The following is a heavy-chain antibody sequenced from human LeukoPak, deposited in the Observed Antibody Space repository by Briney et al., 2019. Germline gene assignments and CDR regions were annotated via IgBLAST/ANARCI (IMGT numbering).Heavy chain of an antibody. V-gene: IGHV3-23*01. Sequence: GGSLTLSCAASGFTFANYGRSWVRQAPGKGLEWVAAINYSGSNKYSAASVKGRFTISRDNSKNTLYLQMNSVRAEDTAVYYCAKDGPSMVDAFDIWGQGAMVTVSS. CDR3: AKDGPSMVDAFDI. CDR1: GFTFANYG. D-gene: IGHD3-10*01. CDR2: INYSGSNK. J-gene: IGHJ3*02.